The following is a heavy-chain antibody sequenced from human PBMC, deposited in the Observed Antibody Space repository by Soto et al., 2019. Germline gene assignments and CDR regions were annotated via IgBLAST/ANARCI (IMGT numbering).Heavy chain of an antibody. V-gene: IGHV4-31*03. D-gene: IGHD3-10*01. CDR1: GGSISSGGYY. Sequence: QVQLQESGPGLVKPSQTLSLTCTVSGGSISSGGYYWTWIRQHPEKGLEWIGYIYYSGSTHYNPSLKSRATISADTSQNQFSLKLNSVTAADTAVYYCARDVGIWFGELSSNANYYYGMDVWGQGTTVTVSS. CDR3: ARDVGIWFGELSSNANYYYGMDV. J-gene: IGHJ6*02. CDR2: IYYSGST.